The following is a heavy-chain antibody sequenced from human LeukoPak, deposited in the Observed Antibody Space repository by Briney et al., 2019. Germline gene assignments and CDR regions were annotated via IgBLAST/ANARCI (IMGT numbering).Heavy chain of an antibody. V-gene: IGHV4-39*01. CDR2: IYYSGGT. CDR1: GDSISSSSYY. D-gene: IGHD4-17*01. CDR3: ARGSTVTKFNS. J-gene: IGHJ4*02. Sequence: PSETLSLTCTVSGDSISSSSYYWGWIRQPPGKGLEWIGSIYYSGGTYYNPSLKSRVTISVDTSKNQFSLKLTSVTAADAAVYYCARGSTVTKFNSWGRGTLVTVSS.